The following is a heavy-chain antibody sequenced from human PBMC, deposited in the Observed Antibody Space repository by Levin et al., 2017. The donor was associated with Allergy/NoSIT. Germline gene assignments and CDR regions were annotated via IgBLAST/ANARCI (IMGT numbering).Heavy chain of an antibody. Sequence: SQTLSLTCTVSGGSISSSYWSWIRQPAGKGLEWIGRMFSGGSNNFNPSLNNRVTMSVDMPKNQFSLKLSSVTAADTAVYYCAREGGIAAAGTKNYYGLDVWGPGTTVTV. V-gene: IGHV4-4*07. D-gene: IGHD6-13*01. CDR3: AREGGIAAAGTKNYYGLDV. CDR1: GGSISSSY. J-gene: IGHJ6*02. CDR2: MFSGGSN.